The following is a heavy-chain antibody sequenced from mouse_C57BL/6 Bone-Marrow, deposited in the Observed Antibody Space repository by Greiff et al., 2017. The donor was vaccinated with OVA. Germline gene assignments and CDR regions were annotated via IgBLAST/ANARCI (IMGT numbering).Heavy chain of an antibody. CDR1: GYTFTSYW. V-gene: IGHV1-52*01. CDR2: IDPSDSET. D-gene: IGHD1-1*01. J-gene: IGHJ3*01. Sequence: QVQLQQPGAELVRPGSSVKLSCKASGYTFTSYWMHWVKQRPIQGLEWIGNIDPSDSETHYNQKFKDKATLTVDKSSSTAYMQLSSLTSEDSAVYYCARGVITTVVAKDWFAYWGQGTLVTVSA. CDR3: ARGVITTVVAKDWFAY.